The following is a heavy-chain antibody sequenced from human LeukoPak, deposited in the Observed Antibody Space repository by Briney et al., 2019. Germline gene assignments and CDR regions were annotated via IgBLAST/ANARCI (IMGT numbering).Heavy chain of an antibody. Sequence: ASVKVSCKASGYTFTSYGISWVRQAPGQGLEWMGWISAYNGNTNYAQKLQGRVTMTRNTSISTAYMELSSLRSEDTAVYYCARISPDGGYPSDYWGQGTLVTVSS. CDR2: ISAYNGNT. D-gene: IGHD5-12*01. V-gene: IGHV1-18*01. CDR3: ARISPDGGYPSDY. CDR1: GYTFTSYG. J-gene: IGHJ4*02.